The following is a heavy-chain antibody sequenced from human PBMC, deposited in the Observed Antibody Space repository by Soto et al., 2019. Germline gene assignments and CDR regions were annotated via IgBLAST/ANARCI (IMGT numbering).Heavy chain of an antibody. CDR3: AKGMGDILTGYHYYYGMDV. J-gene: IGHJ6*02. D-gene: IGHD3-9*01. CDR1: GFTFSSYA. V-gene: IGHV3-23*01. Sequence: EVQLLESGGGLVQPGGSLRLSCAASGFTFSSYAMSWVRQAPGKGLEWVSAISGSGGGTYYADSVKGRFTISRDNSQNTLYLQMNSLRAEDTAVYYCAKGMGDILTGYHYYYGMDVWGQGTTVTVSS. CDR2: ISGSGGGT.